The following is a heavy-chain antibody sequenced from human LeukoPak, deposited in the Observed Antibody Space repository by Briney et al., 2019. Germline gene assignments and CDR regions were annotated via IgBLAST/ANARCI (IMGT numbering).Heavy chain of an antibody. V-gene: IGHV3-23*01. CDR1: GFTFSSYA. D-gene: IGHD6-13*01. J-gene: IGHJ6*02. Sequence: PGGSLRLSCAASGFTFSSYAMSWVRQAPGKGLEWVSAISGSGGSTYYADSVKGRFTISRDNAKNSLYLQMNSLRAEDTAVYYCARPEGGNTRYSSSWYNYYYYYGMDVWGQGTTVTVSS. CDR2: ISGSGGST. CDR3: ARPEGGNTRYSSSWYNYYYYYGMDV.